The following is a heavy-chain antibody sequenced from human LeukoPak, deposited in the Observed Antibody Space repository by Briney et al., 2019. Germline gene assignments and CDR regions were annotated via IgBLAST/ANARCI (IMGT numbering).Heavy chain of an antibody. CDR3: ARDFERPDY. J-gene: IGHJ4*02. CDR1: GYTFTDYY. CDR2: INPNSGGT. V-gene: IGHV1-2*06. Sequence: GASVKVSCKASGYTFTDYYIHWVRQAPEQGLEWMGRINPNSGGTNYAQKFQGRVTMTRDTSISTAYMELRRLRSDDTAVYYCARDFERPDYWGQGTLVTVSS.